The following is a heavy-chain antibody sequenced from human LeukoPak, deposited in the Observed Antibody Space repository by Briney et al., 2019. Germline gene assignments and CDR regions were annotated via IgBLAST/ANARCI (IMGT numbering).Heavy chain of an antibody. D-gene: IGHD6-19*01. J-gene: IGHJ6*03. CDR1: GGTFSSYA. CDR2: IIPIFGTA. CDR3: AAEYSSGWIYYYYMDV. Sequence: ASVKVSCKASGGTFSSYAISWVRQAPGQGLEWMGGIIPIFGTANYAQKFQGRVTITADKSTSTAYMELSSLRSEDTAVYYCAAEYSSGWIYYYYMDVWGKGTAVTVSS. V-gene: IGHV1-69*06.